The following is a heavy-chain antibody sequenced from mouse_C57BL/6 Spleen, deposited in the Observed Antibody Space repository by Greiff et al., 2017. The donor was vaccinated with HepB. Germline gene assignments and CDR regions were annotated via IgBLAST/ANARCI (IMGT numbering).Heavy chain of an antibody. CDR2: IYPRDGST. Sequence: VQLQESGPELVKPGASVKLSCKASGYTFTSYDINWVKQRPGQGLEWIGWIYPRDGSTKYNEKFKGKATLTVDTSSSTAYMELHSLTSEDSAVYFCARGDYYGSSLWYFDVWGTGTTVTVSS. D-gene: IGHD1-1*01. CDR1: GYTFTSYD. V-gene: IGHV1-85*01. CDR3: ARGDYYGSSLWYFDV. J-gene: IGHJ1*03.